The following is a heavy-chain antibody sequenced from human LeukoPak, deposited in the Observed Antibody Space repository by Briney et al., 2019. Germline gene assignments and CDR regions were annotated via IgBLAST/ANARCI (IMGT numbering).Heavy chain of an antibody. J-gene: IGHJ6*03. D-gene: IGHD3-22*01. CDR1: GGSIGNYY. CDR3: ARDFPYDSITGDYYYMDV. V-gene: IGHV4-59*12. Sequence: SETLSLTCTVSGGSIGNYYWTWIRQPPGKGLEWIGDIYYNGITSYNPSLKSRVTISVDTSKNQFSLKLSSVTAADTAVYYCARDFPYDSITGDYYYMDVWGKGTTVTVSS. CDR2: IYYNGIT.